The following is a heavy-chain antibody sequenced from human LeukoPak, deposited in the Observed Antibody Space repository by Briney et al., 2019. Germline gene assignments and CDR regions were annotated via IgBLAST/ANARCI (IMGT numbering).Heavy chain of an antibody. CDR2: IYYSGIT. D-gene: IGHD5-18*01. J-gene: IGHJ2*01. Sequence: SETLSLTCTVSGGSISSYYWGWIRQPPGKGLEWIGSIYYSGITYYTPSLKSRVTISVDTSKNQFSLKLSSVTAADTAVYYCTRRYKAPWYFDLWGRGTLVTVSS. CDR3: TRRYKAPWYFDL. V-gene: IGHV4-39*01. CDR1: GGSISSYY.